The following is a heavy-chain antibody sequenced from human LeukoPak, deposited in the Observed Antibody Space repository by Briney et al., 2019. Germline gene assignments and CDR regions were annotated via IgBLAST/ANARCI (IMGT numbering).Heavy chain of an antibody. CDR1: GYTFNSYG. D-gene: IGHD1-26*01. J-gene: IGHJ4*02. V-gene: IGHV1-18*01. CDR2: ISGYNGNT. CDR3: AREGASGSYNFDY. Sequence: ASVKVSCKASGYTFNSYGINWVRQAPGQGLEWMGWISGYNGNTKYAQNLQGRVSMTTDTSTTAAYMELRSLRSDDTAVYYCAREGASGSYNFDYWGQGTLVTVSS.